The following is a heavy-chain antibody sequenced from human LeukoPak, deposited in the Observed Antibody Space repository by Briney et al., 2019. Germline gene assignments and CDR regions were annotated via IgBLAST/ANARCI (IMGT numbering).Heavy chain of an antibody. V-gene: IGHV3-48*01. J-gene: IGHJ4*02. Sequence: GGSLRLSCAASGFTFSSYSMNWVRRAPGKGLEWVSYISSSSSTIYYADSVKGRFTISRDNAKNSLYLQMNSLRAEDTAVYYCARDIAVAPLDYWGQGTLVTVSS. D-gene: IGHD6-19*01. CDR2: ISSSSSTI. CDR1: GFTFSSYS. CDR3: ARDIAVAPLDY.